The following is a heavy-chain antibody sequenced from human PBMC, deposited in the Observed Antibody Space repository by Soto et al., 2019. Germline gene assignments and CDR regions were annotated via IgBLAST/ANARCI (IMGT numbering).Heavy chain of an antibody. D-gene: IGHD4-17*01. CDR2: IWFDGSNK. CDR3: ARAPFRTQDYGEYFQH. CDR1: GFTFSNYG. J-gene: IGHJ1*01. Sequence: QVQMVESGGGVVQPGRSLRLSCAASGFTFSNYGMHWVRQAPGKGLEWVALIWFDGSNKYYADSVKGRFTISRDNSKNTLYLQMNTLRAEDTAVYYCARAPFRTQDYGEYFQHWGQGTLVTVSS. V-gene: IGHV3-33*01.